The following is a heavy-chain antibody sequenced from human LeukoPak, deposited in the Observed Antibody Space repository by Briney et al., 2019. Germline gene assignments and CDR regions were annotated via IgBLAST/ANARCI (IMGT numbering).Heavy chain of an antibody. CDR3: VRGQATAWGLDY. V-gene: IGHV3-74*01. J-gene: IGHJ4*02. D-gene: IGHD7-27*01. CDR2: ISTDARTI. CDR1: GFTFSTFW. Sequence: GGSLRLSCAASGFTFSTFWMHWVRQGPGKGLVWVSHISTDARTITYADFVKGRFTISRDNAKNTVYLQMNSLRAEDTALYYCVRGQATAWGLDYWGQGTLVTVSS.